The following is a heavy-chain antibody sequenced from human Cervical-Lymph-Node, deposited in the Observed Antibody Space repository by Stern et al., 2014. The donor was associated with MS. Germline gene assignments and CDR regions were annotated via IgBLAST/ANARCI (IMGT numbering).Heavy chain of an antibody. CDR2: NSWNSCTI. J-gene: IGHJ3*02. CDR3: AKISDNAFDI. V-gene: IGHV3-9*01. CDR1: GFTFDDYA. Sequence: EVQLVQSGGGLVQPGRSLTVSCAASGFTFDDYAMHWVRQAPGKGLEWVSGNSWNSCTIDYADSVKGRFTVSRDNAKNSLYLQMNSLRIEDTASYYCAKISDNAFDIWGQGTMVTVSS. D-gene: IGHD1-26*01.